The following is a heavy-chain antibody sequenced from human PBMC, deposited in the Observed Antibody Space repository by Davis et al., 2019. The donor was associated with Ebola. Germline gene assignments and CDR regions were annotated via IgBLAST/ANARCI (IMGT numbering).Heavy chain of an antibody. V-gene: IGHV1-2*04. CDR3: ARANDYYYGMDV. CDR2: INPNSGGT. CDR1: RYTFTSYD. J-gene: IGHJ6*02. D-gene: IGHD2-8*01. Sequence: ASVKVSCKASRYTFTSYDINWVRQATGQGLEWMGWINPNSGGTNYAQKFQGWVTMTRDTSISTAYMELSRLRSDDTAVYYCARANDYYYGMDVWGQGTTVTVSS.